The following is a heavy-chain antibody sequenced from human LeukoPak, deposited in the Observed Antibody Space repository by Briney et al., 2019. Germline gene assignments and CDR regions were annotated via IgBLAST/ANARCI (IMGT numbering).Heavy chain of an antibody. CDR1: GFTFSSYS. CDR2: ISSSSYI. V-gene: IGHV3-21*01. CDR3: ARDGDYGAYFDY. J-gene: IGHJ4*02. Sequence: PGGSLRLSCAASGFTFSSYSINWVRQAPGKGLEWVSSISSSSYIYYADSVKGRFTISRDNAKNSLYLQMNSLRAEDTAVYYCARDGDYGAYFDYWGQGTLVTVSS. D-gene: IGHD4-17*01.